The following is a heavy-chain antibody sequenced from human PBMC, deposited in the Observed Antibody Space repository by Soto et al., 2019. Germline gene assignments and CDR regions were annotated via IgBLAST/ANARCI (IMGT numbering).Heavy chain of an antibody. CDR1: GYRFTSYG. J-gene: IGHJ4*02. V-gene: IGHV5-51*01. CDR3: ARPMYYYGSGSYYLDY. D-gene: IGHD3-10*01. CDR2: IYPGDSDT. Sequence: GESLKISCKGSGYRFTSYGIGWVRQMPGKGLEWMGIIYPGDSDTRYSPSFQGQVTISADKSISTAYLQWSSLKASDTAMYYCARPMYYYGSGSYYLDYWGQGTLVTVSS.